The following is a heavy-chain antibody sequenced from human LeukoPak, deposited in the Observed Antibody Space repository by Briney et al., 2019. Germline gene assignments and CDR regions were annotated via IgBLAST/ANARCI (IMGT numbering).Heavy chain of an antibody. D-gene: IGHD3-22*01. CDR2: ISGSGGDT. CDR3: AKRGVVSRVILVGFHKEAYYFDS. J-gene: IGHJ4*02. CDR1: GLTLSNYG. Sequence: GGSLRLSWAVSGLTLSNYGMSWLRQAPGKGLEWVAGISGSGGDTFYADSVKGRFTVSRHNHKNTLYLQMNSLRSEDTAVYFCAKRGVVSRVILVGFHKEAYYFDSWGQGALVTVSS. V-gene: IGHV3-23*01.